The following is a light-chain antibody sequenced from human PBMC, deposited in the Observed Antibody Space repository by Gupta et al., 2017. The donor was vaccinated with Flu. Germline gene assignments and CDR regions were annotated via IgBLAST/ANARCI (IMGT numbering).Light chain of an antibody. V-gene: IGKV1-17*01. Sequence: PSSPSASVGDTVTITCRASQGIRDYLGWYQQKPGRAPKLLISATYNLHSGVPSRFSGTAAGTEFTLTISILPAEDFATYYCRQQVSYPWTFGQGTKVDIK. J-gene: IGKJ1*01. CDR1: QGIRDY. CDR3: RQQVSYPWT. CDR2: ATY.